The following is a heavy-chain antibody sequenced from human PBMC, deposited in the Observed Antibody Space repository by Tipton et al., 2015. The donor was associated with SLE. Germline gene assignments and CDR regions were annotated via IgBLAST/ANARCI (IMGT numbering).Heavy chain of an antibody. CDR1: GDSFSSGSSS. V-gene: IGHV4-61*02. CDR3: AGDSSGSYYDRGGYYQLANRHFDL. D-gene: IGHD3-22*01. Sequence: TLSLTCTVSGDSFSSGSSSWNWVRQPAGKGLEWIGLIYNSGITNYNPSLQSRVTLSVDMSKNPFSLRLSSVTAADTAVYYCAGDSSGSYYDRGGYYQLANRHFDLWGRGILVSVSS. CDR2: IYNSGIT. J-gene: IGHJ4*02.